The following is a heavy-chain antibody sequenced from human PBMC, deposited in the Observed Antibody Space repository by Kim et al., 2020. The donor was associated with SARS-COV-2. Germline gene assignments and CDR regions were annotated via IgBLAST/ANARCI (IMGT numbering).Heavy chain of an antibody. CDR1: GGSISSYY. CDR3: ARDKGYGSDSGWGY. V-gene: IGHV4-59*01. D-gene: IGHD5-12*01. J-gene: IGHJ4*02. Sequence: SETLSLTCTVSGGSISSYYWSWIRQPPGKGLEWIGYIYYSGSTNYNPSLKSRVTISVDTSKNQFSLKLSSVTAADTAVYYCARDKGYGSDSGWGYWGQGTLVTVSS. CDR2: IYYSGST.